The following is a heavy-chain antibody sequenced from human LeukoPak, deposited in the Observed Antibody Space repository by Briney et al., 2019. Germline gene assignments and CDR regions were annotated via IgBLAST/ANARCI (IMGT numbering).Heavy chain of an antibody. CDR2: IYYSGST. J-gene: IGHJ3*02. D-gene: IGHD6-13*01. Sequence: SETLSLTCTVSGGSISGSSYYWGWIRQPPGKGLEWIGSIYYSGSTYYNPSLKSRVTISVDTSKNQFSLKLSSVTAADTAVYYCARRNEDLIAAAGSDAFDIWGQGTMVTVSS. CDR3: ARRNEDLIAAAGSDAFDI. V-gene: IGHV4-39*01. CDR1: GGSISGSSYY.